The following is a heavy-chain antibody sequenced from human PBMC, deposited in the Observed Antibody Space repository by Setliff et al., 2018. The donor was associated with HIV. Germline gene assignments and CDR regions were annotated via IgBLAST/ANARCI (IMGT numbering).Heavy chain of an antibody. CDR1: GFSLSDYY. Sequence: PGGSLRLSCAVSGFSLSDYYMDWVRQAPGKGLEWVGRTRNRANNYITDYATSVQGRFTTSRDYSKDSLFLQMDNLETEDTAVYYCVRAAAGLDVWSQGIRVTVSS. J-gene: IGHJ4*02. CDR2: TRNRANNYIT. CDR3: VRAAAGLDV. V-gene: IGHV3-72*01.